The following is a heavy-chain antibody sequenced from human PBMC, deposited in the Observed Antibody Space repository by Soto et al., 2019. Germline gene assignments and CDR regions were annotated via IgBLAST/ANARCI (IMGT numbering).Heavy chain of an antibody. CDR3: ARAASEYYYYGMAV. CDR2: IIPIFGTA. D-gene: IGHD6-25*01. V-gene: IGHV1-69*12. CDR1: GDTFSSYA. Sequence: QVQLVQSGAEVKKPGSSVKVSCKASGDTFSSYAISWVRQAPGQGLEWMGGIIPIFGTANYAQKFHGRVTITADESTSTAYMELSSLRSEDTAVDYCARAASEYYYYGMAVWGQGTTVTVSS. J-gene: IGHJ6*02.